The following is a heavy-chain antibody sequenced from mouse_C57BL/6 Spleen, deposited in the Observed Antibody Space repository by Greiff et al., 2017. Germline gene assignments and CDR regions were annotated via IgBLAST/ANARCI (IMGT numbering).Heavy chain of an antibody. CDR3: TRLDLLPSMDY. D-gene: IGHD2-1*01. J-gene: IGHJ4*01. CDR1: GFSFSSYG. Sequence: EVKLLESGGDLVKPGGSLNISCAASGFSFSSYGMSWVRQTPDKRLEWVATISSGGSYTYYPDSVKGRFTISRDNAKNTLYMQMSSLKAEDTAMYYCTRLDLLPSMDYWGQGTSVTVSS. V-gene: IGHV5-6*01. CDR2: ISSGGSYT.